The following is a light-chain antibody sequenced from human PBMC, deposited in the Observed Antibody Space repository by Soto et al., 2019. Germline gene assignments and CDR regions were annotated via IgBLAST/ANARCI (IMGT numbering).Light chain of an antibody. CDR3: QQFSSYPLT. J-gene: IGKJ4*01. Sequence: EIVLTQSPATLSLSPGERATLSCRASQSVGNNLAWYQQKPGQAPGLLIYEASTRATGIPDRFSGGGSGTDFTLTISRLEHEDFAVYYCQQFSSYPLTFGGGTKVDIK. CDR1: QSVGNN. CDR2: EAS. V-gene: IGKV3-11*01.